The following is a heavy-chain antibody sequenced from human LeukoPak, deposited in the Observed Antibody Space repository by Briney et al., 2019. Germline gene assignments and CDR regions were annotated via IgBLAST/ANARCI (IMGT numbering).Heavy chain of an antibody. CDR2: ISSSGGTI. V-gene: IGHV3-48*03. J-gene: IGHJ4*02. CDR3: ARGSYYDSSGYYYGPR. Sequence: GGSLRLSCAASGFTFSSYEMNWVRQTPGKGLEWLSYISSSGGTIYYADSVKGRFTISRDNAKSSLYLQMNGLRAEDTAVYYCARGSYYDSSGYYYGPRWGQGTLVTVSS. CDR1: GFTFSSYE. D-gene: IGHD3-22*01.